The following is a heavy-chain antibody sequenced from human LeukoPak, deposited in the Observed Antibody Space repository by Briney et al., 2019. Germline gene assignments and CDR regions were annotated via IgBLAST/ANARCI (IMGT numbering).Heavy chain of an antibody. CDR2: ISYDGSNK. J-gene: IGHJ4*02. CDR1: GFTFSSYA. D-gene: IGHD6-13*01. Sequence: GRSLRLSCAASGFTFSSYAMHWVRQAPGKGLEWVAVISYDGSNKYYADSVKGRFTISRDNSKNTLYLQMNSLRAEDTAVYYCAYSSSPRAFDYWGQGTLVTVSS. V-gene: IGHV3-30-3*01. CDR3: AYSSSPRAFDY.